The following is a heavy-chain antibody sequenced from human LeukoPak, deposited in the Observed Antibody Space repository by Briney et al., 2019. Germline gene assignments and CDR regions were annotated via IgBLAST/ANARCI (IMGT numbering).Heavy chain of an antibody. CDR1: GLTFSDAW. D-gene: IGHD5-12*01. Sequence: GGSLRLSCVLSGLTFSDAWMSWVRQAPGKGLEWVGRIRNDRITDYAAPVQGRFSISRDNSKNTFYLQMNSLRTEDTGMYFCTRMATIFTVGYWGQGTLVTVSS. V-gene: IGHV3-15*01. CDR3: TRMATIFTVGY. CDR2: IRNDRIT. J-gene: IGHJ4*02.